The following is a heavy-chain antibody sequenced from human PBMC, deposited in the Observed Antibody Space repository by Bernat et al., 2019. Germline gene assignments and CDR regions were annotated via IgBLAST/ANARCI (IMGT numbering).Heavy chain of an antibody. V-gene: IGHV4-61*01. Sequence: QVQLQESGPGLVKPSETLSLTCTVSGGSVSSGSYYWSWIRQPPGKGLEWIGYIYYSGSTNYNPSLKSRVTISVDTSKNQFSLKLSSVTAADTAVYYCARDRGYSGYDWARSAFDIWGQGTMVTVSS. CDR2: IYYSGST. CDR1: GGSVSSGSYY. CDR3: ARDRGYSGYDWARSAFDI. D-gene: IGHD5-12*01. J-gene: IGHJ3*02.